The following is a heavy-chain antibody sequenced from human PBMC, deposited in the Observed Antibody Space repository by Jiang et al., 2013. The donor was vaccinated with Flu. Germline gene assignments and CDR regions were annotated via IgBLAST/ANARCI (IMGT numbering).Heavy chain of an antibody. D-gene: IGHD3-3*01. J-gene: IGHJ4*02. CDR3: AKDRNYDFWSGYPPTDFDY. CDR2: ISGSGGST. Sequence: SCAASGFTFSSYAMSWVRQAPGKGLEWVSAISGSGGSTYYADSVKGRFTISRDNSKNTLYLQMNSLRAEDTAVYYCAKDRNYDFWSGYPPTDFDYWGQGTLVTVSS. V-gene: IGHV3-23*01. CDR1: GFTFSSYA.